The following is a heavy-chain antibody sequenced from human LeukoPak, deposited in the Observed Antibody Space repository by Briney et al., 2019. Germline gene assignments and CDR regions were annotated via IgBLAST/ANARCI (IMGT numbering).Heavy chain of an antibody. CDR3: ARDYYDSSGYYPLYYYYYGMDV. CDR1: GFTFSSYA. J-gene: IGHJ6*02. CDR2: ISYDGNNK. Sequence: GGSLRLSCAASGFTFSSYAIHWVRQAPGKGLEWVALISYDGNNKYYADSVKGRFTISRDNSKNTLYLQMNSLRTEDTAVYYCARDYYDSSGYYPLYYYYYGMDVWGQGTTVTVSS. D-gene: IGHD3-22*01. V-gene: IGHV3-30*04.